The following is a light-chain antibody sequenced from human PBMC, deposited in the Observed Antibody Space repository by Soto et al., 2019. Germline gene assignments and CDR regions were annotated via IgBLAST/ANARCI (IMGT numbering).Light chain of an antibody. J-gene: IGKJ2*01. CDR2: AAS. CDR1: QSISNY. Sequence: DIQMTQSPSSLSASVGDRVTITCRASQSISNYLNWYQQKPGKAPKVLIYAASSLQSGVPSRFSGSGSGTDITLTISSLQPEDFASYYCQQSYSTPYTFGQGTKLEIK. CDR3: QQSYSTPYT. V-gene: IGKV1-39*01.